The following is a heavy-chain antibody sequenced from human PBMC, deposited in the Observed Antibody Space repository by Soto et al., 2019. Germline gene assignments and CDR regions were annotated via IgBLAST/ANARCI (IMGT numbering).Heavy chain of an antibody. CDR2: ISGSGDTT. Sequence: GGSLRLSCAASGFTFSTYAMSWVRQAPGKGLEWVSAISGSGDTTYYANSVKGRFTISRDNSKNTLYLQMNGLRAEDTAVYYCAKVSSSWYAGFIDLWGQGTLVTLSS. CDR1: GFTFSTYA. V-gene: IGHV3-23*01. D-gene: IGHD6-13*01. CDR3: AKVSSSWYAGFIDL. J-gene: IGHJ5*02.